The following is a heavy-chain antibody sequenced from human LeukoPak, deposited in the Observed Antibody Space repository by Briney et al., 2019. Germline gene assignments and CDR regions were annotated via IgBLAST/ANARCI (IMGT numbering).Heavy chain of an antibody. CDR1: GFTLGDYA. J-gene: IGHJ6*02. CDR2: IRSKFYGGRT. V-gene: IGHV3-49*04. CDR3: SRDANPTRLPPHQTAGYYYGMDV. D-gene: IGHD2-21*02. Sequence: GRSLRLSCTASGFTLGDYAKNWVRHAPRTGKEWVGYIRSKFYGGRTEFAAAVKGRFTISRDDSKSIAYLQMNSLKTEDTAVYYCSRDANPTRLPPHQTAGYYYGMDVWGLGTTVIVSS.